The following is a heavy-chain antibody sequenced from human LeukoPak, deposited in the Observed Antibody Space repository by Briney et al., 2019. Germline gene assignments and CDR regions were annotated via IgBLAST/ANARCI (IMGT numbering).Heavy chain of an antibody. CDR1: GYTFTSYY. CDR2: INPSGGST. Sequence: ASVKVSCKASGYTFTSYYVHWVRQAPGQGLEWMGIINPSGGSTSYAQKFQGRVTMTRDTSTSTVYIELSSLRSEDTAVYFCAKDIFHWAFDIWGQGTMVTVSS. CDR3: AKDIFHWAFDI. D-gene: IGHD3-9*01. V-gene: IGHV1-46*01. J-gene: IGHJ3*02.